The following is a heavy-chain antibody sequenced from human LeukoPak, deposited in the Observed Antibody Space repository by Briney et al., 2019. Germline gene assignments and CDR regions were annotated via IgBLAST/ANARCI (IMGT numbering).Heavy chain of an antibody. CDR1: GGSISSYY. V-gene: IGHV4-59*08. J-gene: IGHJ4*02. Sequence: SETLSLTCTVSGGSISSYYWSWIRQPPGKGLEWIRYIYYSGSTYYNPSLKSRVTISVDTSKNQFSLKLSSVTAADTPVYYCARPTVVGGAIVILYWGQGTLVTVSS. D-gene: IGHD3-16*02. CDR3: ARPTVVGGAIVILY. CDR2: IYYSGST.